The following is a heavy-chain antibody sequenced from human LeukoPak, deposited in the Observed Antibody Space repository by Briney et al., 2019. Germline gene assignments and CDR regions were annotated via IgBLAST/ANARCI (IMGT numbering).Heavy chain of an antibody. CDR3: ARLHDSSGYYYGYFDY. Sequence: ASVKVSYKASGYTFTGYYVHWVRQAPGQGLEWMGRINPNSGDTNYAQKFQGRVTMTRDTSISTAYMELSRLRSDDTAVYYCARLHDSSGYYYGYFDYWGQGTLVTVSS. CDR2: INPNSGDT. J-gene: IGHJ4*02. CDR1: GYTFTGYY. D-gene: IGHD3-22*01. V-gene: IGHV1-2*06.